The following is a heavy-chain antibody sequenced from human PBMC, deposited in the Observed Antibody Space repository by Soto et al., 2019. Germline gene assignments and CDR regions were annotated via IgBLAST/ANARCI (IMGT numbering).Heavy chain of an antibody. Sequence: QVQLVESGGGVVQPGRSLRLSCAASGFTFSSYGMHWVRQAPGKGLEWVAVISYDGSNKYYADSVKGRFTISRDNSKNTLYLQMNSLRAGDTAVYYCAKDGLNTAMVPPGVYYYGMDVWGQGTTVTVSS. V-gene: IGHV3-30*18. J-gene: IGHJ6*02. CDR1: GFTFSSYG. CDR3: AKDGLNTAMVPPGVYYYGMDV. D-gene: IGHD5-18*01. CDR2: ISYDGSNK.